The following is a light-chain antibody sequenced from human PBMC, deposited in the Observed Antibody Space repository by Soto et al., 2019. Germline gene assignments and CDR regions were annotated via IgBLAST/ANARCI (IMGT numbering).Light chain of an antibody. CDR2: KVS. J-gene: IGKJ2*01. V-gene: IGKV2-30*01. CDR1: QSPLYSDGNTY. Sequence: DVVMTQSPLSLPVTLGQPASISCRSSQSPLYSDGNTYLSWFHQRPGQSPRRLIYKVSHRDSGGPERFSGSGSGTDFTLQINRVEAEDLGVYYCMQGTYWPYTFGQGTKLEIK. CDR3: MQGTYWPYT.